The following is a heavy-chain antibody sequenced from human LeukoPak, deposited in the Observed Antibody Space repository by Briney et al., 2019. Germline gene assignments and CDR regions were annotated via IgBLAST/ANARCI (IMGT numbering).Heavy chain of an antibody. D-gene: IGHD6-6*01. CDR3: ASGQQLGY. V-gene: IGHV3-7*01. J-gene: IGHJ4*02. CDR1: GFTFSNYW. CDR2: IKPEGSEK. Sequence: LSGGSLRLSCAASGFTFSNYWISCVRQAPGKGLEWVANIKPEGSEKYYVDSVESRFTISRDNAKNSLYLQMNSLRAEDTAVYYCASGQQLGYWGQGTLVTVSS.